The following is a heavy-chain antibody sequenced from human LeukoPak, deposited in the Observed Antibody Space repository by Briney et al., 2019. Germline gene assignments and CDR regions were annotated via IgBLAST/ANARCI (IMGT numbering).Heavy chain of an antibody. CDR2: IYPSDSDT. Sequence: GESLKISCKTSGYSFSNYWIGWVRQMPGKGLEGMGIIYPSDSDTRYSPSFQGQVTISVDKSVSTAYLQWSSLKASDTAMYYCARQKRGSYSLYWGQGTLVTVSS. D-gene: IGHD1-26*01. CDR1: GYSFSNYW. CDR3: ARQKRGSYSLY. J-gene: IGHJ4*02. V-gene: IGHV5-51*01.